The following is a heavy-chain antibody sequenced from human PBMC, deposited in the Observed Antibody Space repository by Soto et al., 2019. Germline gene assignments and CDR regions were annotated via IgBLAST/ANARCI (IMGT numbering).Heavy chain of an antibody. V-gene: IGHV3-23*01. CDR1: GFTFSSYA. J-gene: IGHJ1*01. Sequence: EVQLFEFGGGLAQRGGSLRLSFAASGFTFSSYAMGWVRQAPGKGLEWVSGISCSGGGTYYADSVKGRFTISRDNSQNKMYLHMNTLIADCTAIYYGSKDSRTCALLSKFQLWGQGTLVTVSS. CDR2: ISCSGGGT. CDR3: SKDSRTCALLSKFQL.